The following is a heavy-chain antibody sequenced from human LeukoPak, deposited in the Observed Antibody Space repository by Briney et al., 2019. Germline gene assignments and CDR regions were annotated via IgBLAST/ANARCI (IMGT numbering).Heavy chain of an antibody. CDR1: GFTFSSYA. J-gene: IGHJ3*02. V-gene: IGHV3-23*01. CDR2: ISGSGGST. Sequence: GGSLRLSCAASGFTFSSYAMSWVRQAPGKGLEWVSAISGSGGSTYYADSVKGRFTISRDNSKNTLYLQMNSLRAEDTAVYYCAKDWLLWFGEFDAFDIWSQGTMVTVSS. CDR3: AKDWLLWFGEFDAFDI. D-gene: IGHD3-10*01.